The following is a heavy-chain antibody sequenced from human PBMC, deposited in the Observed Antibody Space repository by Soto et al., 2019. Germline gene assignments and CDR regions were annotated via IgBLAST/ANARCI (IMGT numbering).Heavy chain of an antibody. CDR2: IYYSGST. V-gene: IGHV4-31*03. J-gene: IGHJ6*02. D-gene: IGHD3-10*01. CDR3: TREPSITLVRARVYYYRMDV. Sequence: PSETLSLTCTVSGGSISSGGYYWSWIRQHPGKGLEWIGYIYYSGSTYYNPSLKSRVTISVDTSKNQFSLKLSSVTAADTAVYYCTREPSITLVRARVYYYRMDVLDQGTTVTVSS. CDR1: GGSISSGGYY.